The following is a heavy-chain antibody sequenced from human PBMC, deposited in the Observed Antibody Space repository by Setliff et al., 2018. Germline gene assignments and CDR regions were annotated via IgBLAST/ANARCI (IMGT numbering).Heavy chain of an antibody. CDR1: GYTFTNHY. CDR3: ARDGYPGTS. D-gene: IGHD2-2*03. CDR2: INPGGGST. Sequence: ASVKVSCKASGYTFTNHYMHWVRQAPGQGLEWMGMINPGGGSTTYAQKFQGRVTMTRDTSTSTVYMELSSLRTEDTAVYYCARDGYPGTSWGQGTLVTVSS. V-gene: IGHV1-46*01. J-gene: IGHJ5*02.